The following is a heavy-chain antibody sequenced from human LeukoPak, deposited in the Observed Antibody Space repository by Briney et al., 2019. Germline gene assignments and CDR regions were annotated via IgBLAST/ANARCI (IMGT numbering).Heavy chain of an antibody. CDR1: GFTFSTQP. CDR3: VNQISGWVY. CDR2: SSGNGRST. D-gene: IGHD6-19*01. J-gene: IGHJ4*02. Sequence: GGSLRLSCSASGFTFSTQPMHWVRQAPGKGLEYVSGSSGNGRSTYYADSVKGRFNTYRDNSKNTLYLQMSRLRPEDTAVYYCVNQISGWVYWGQGTLVTVSS. V-gene: IGHV3-64D*06.